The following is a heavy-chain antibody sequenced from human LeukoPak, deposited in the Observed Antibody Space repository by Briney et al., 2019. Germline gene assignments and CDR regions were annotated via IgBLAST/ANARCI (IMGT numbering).Heavy chain of an antibody. D-gene: IGHD2-21*02. Sequence: PSETLSLTCAVSGGSISSGGYSWSWIRQPPGKGLEWIGYIYHSGSTYYNPSLKSRLTMSIDTSRNQFSLKLSSMTAADTAIYYCAREHPTAIATDYWGQGTLVTVSS. CDR1: GGSISSGGYS. V-gene: IGHV4-30-2*01. CDR3: AREHPTAIATDY. CDR2: IYHSGST. J-gene: IGHJ4*02.